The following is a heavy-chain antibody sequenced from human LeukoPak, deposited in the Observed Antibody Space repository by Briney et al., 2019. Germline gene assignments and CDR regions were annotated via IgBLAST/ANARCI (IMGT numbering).Heavy chain of an antibody. CDR1: GYSFTSYW. V-gene: IGHV5-10-1*01. CDR2: IDPSDSYT. CDR3: ARLVVVAAPSYYYYYYGMDV. D-gene: IGHD2-15*01. J-gene: IGHJ6*02. Sequence: GESLKISCKGSGYSFTSYWISWVRQMPGKGLEWMGRIDPSDSYTNYSPSFQGHVTISADKSISTAYLQWSSLKASDTAMYYCARLVVVAAPSYYYYYYGMDVWGQGTTVTVSS.